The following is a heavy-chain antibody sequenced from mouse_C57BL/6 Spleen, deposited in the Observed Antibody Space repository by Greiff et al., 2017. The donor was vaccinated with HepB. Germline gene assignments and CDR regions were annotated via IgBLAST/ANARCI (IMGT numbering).Heavy chain of an antibody. Sequence: EVKLVESGTVLARPGASVKISCKASGYSFTDYNMNWVKQSNGKSLEWIGVINPNYGTTSYNQKFKGKATLTVDQSSSTAYMQLNSLTSEDSAVYYCARRGYDVGYAMDYWGQGTSVTVSS. CDR2: INPNYGTT. CDR3: ARRGYDVGYAMDY. D-gene: IGHD2-2*01. J-gene: IGHJ4*01. CDR1: GYSFTDYN. V-gene: IGHV1-39*01.